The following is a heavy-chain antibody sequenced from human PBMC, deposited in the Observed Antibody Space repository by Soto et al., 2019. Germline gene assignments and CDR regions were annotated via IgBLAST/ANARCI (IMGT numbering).Heavy chain of an antibody. CDR3: ATSTLYSYGYD. J-gene: IGHJ4*02. V-gene: IGHV1-2*02. D-gene: IGHD5-18*01. Sequence: ASVKVSWKDSGYTFTGYYMHWGRQAPGQGLEWMGWINPNSGGTNYAQKFQGQVTISADKSLSTAYLQWSSLKASDTAMYYCATSTLYSYGYDWGQGTLVTVSS. CDR2: INPNSGGT. CDR1: GYTFTGYY.